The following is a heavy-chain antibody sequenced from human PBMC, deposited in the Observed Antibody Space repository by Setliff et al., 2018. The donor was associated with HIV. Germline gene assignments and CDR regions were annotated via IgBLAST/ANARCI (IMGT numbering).Heavy chain of an antibody. J-gene: IGHJ6*02. Sequence: GASVKVSCKASGYTFTTYGVNWVRQAPGQGLEWMGWINSYNGNTKFAQKFQGRVTMTTGTSTTTAFMELRSLKADDTGIYYCSRSGVPPYYYYGMDVWGQGTTVTVSS. CDR1: GYTFTTYG. V-gene: IGHV1-18*04. CDR3: SRSGVPPYYYYGMDV. CDR2: INSYNGNT. D-gene: IGHD3-10*01.